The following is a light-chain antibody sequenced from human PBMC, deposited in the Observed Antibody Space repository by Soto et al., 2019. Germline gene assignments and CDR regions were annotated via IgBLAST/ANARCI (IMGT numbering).Light chain of an antibody. J-gene: IGLJ1*01. CDR3: RSYTTRNTLV. CDR1: SSDVGGYRY. Sequence: QSVLTQPASVSGSPGQSITISCTGTSSDVGGYRYVSWYQHHPGKAPKLMIYEVTNRPSGVSNRFSGSKSGNTASLTISGLQAEDEADYYCRSYTTRNTLVFGTGTKLTVL. CDR2: EVT. V-gene: IGLV2-14*01.